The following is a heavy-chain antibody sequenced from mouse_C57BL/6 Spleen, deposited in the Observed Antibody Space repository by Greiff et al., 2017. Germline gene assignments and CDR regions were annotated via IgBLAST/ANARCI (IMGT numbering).Heavy chain of an antibody. D-gene: IGHD1-1*01. J-gene: IGHJ3*01. V-gene: IGHV5-4*03. Sequence: EVKLMESGGGLVKPGGSLKLSCAASGFTFSSYAMSWVRQTPEKRLEWVATISDGGSYTYYPDNVKGRFTISRDNAKNNLYLQMSHLKSEDTAMYYCARNLFYYGSSYSFAYWGQGTLVTVSA. CDR1: GFTFSSYA. CDR2: ISDGGSYT. CDR3: ARNLFYYGSSYSFAY.